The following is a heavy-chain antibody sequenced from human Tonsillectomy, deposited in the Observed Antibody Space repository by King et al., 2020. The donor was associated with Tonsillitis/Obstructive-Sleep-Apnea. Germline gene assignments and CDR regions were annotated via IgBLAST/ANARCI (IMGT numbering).Heavy chain of an antibody. Sequence: VQLVESGGGLVQPGGSLRLSCAASGFTFSNYEMNWVRQAPGKGLEWVSYISSSGSTIYYADSVKGRFTISRDNARSSVYLQMNSLRADDTAVYYCARDVSGVGATPEYWGQGTLVTVSS. CDR3: ARDVSGVGATPEY. D-gene: IGHD1-26*01. CDR2: ISSSGSTI. J-gene: IGHJ4*02. CDR1: GFTFSNYE. V-gene: IGHV3-48*03.